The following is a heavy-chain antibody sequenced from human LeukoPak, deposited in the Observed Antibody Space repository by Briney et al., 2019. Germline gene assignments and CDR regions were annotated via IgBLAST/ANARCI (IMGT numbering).Heavy chain of an antibody. D-gene: IGHD3-3*01. CDR2: INPNSGGT. CDR1: GYTFTGYY. CDR3: ASGGVTIFGVVPPADV. J-gene: IGHJ6*04. Sequence: ASVKVSCKASGYTFTGYYMHWVRQAPGQGLEGMGWINPNSGGTNYAQKFRGRVTMTRDTSISTASMELSRLRSDDTAVYYCASGGVTIFGVVPPADVWGKGTTVTVSS. V-gene: IGHV1-2*02.